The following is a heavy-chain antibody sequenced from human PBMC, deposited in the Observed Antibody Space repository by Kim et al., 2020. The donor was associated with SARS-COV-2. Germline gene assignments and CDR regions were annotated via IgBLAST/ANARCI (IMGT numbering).Heavy chain of an antibody. CDR2: IIPILAIA. CDR3: EYYYDSSGYYHY. J-gene: IGHJ4*02. V-gene: IGHV1-69*04. D-gene: IGHD3-22*01. Sequence: SVKVSCKASGGTFSSYGISWVRQAPGQGLEWMGRIIPILAIANYAQKLQGRVTITADKSTNTAYMELSSLRSDDTAVYYCEYYYDSSGYYHYWGQGTLV. CDR1: GGTFSSYG.